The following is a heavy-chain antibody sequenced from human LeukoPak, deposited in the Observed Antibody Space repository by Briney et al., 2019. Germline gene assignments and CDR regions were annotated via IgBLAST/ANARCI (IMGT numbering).Heavy chain of an antibody. CDR3: ASLDGFLYYFDY. V-gene: IGHV4-59*01. D-gene: IGHD3-10*01. CDR2: IYYSGST. J-gene: IGHJ4*02. Sequence: PSETLSLTCTVSGGSISSYYWSWIRQPPGKGLEWIGYIYYSGSTNYNPSLKSRVTTSVDTSKNQFSLKLSSVTAADTAVYYCASLDGFLYYFDYWGQGTLVTVSS. CDR1: GGSISSYY.